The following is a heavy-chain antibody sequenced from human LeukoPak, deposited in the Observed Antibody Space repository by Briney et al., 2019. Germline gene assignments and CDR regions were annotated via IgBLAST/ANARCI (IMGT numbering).Heavy chain of an antibody. D-gene: IGHD5-18*01. CDR1: GYTSSSYG. J-gene: IGHJ4*02. Sequence: AASVTVSCTSSGYTSSSYGISWMRQAPGQGPEWMGWISTYNGNTNYAQKFQGRVTMTTDTSTSTAYMELRSLRSEDTAVYYCARLVDTAMVTVLDYWGQGTLVTVSS. CDR3: ARLVDTAMVTVLDY. V-gene: IGHV1-18*04. CDR2: ISTYNGNT.